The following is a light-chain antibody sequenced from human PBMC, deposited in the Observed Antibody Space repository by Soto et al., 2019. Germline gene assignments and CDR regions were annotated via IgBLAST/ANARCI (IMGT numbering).Light chain of an antibody. CDR2: GAS. J-gene: IGKJ4*01. CDR3: QQYGSSPPLT. Sequence: EIVLTQSPATLSVSPGERATLSCRASQSVRSNLAWYQQKPGQAPRLLIFGASTRATNIPARFSGSGSGTDFTLTISRLEPEDFVVYYCQQYGSSPPLTFGGGTKVDIK. V-gene: IGKV3-20*01. CDR1: QSVRSN.